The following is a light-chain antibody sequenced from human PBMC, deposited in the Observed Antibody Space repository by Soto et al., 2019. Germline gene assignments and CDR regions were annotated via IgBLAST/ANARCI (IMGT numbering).Light chain of an antibody. Sequence: DIQMTQSPSTLSACVGDRVTTTCRASQSISSWLAWYQQKPGKSPKLLIYDASSLESGVPSRFSGSGSGTEFTLTISRLQPDDFATYYCQQYNSYWTCGQGTKGDIK. CDR1: QSISSW. CDR3: QQYNSYWT. J-gene: IGKJ1*01. V-gene: IGKV1-5*01. CDR2: DAS.